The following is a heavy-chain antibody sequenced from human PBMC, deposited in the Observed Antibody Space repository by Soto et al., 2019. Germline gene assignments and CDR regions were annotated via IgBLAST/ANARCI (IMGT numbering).Heavy chain of an antibody. J-gene: IGHJ5*02. Sequence: QVQLVQSGAEVRKPGSSVKVACQASGDTFDSDSINWVRQAPGHGLEWIGGIIPMLEKPSYAQKFQDRVTMTADESANTVYMELRSLTSDDTAVYFWARLGRGAFDPWGPGTPVTVSS. CDR1: GDTFDSDS. CDR3: ARLGRGAFDP. V-gene: IGHV1-69*01. CDR2: IIPMLEKP. D-gene: IGHD7-27*01.